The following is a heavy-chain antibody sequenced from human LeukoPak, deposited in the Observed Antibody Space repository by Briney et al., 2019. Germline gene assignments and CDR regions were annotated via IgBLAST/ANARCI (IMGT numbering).Heavy chain of an antibody. Sequence: GASVKVSCKASGYTFTGYYMHWVRQAPGQGLEWMGWINPNSGGTNYAQKFQGWVTMTRDTSISTAYMELSSLRSEDTAVYYCARENLYSSGSFQHWGQGTLVTVSS. CDR1: GYTFTGYY. J-gene: IGHJ1*01. D-gene: IGHD6-25*01. CDR2: INPNSGGT. V-gene: IGHV1-2*04. CDR3: ARENLYSSGSFQH.